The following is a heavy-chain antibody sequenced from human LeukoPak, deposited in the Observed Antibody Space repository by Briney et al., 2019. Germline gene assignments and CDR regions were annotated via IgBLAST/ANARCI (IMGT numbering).Heavy chain of an antibody. V-gene: IGHV1-46*01. Sequence: ASVTVSCKASGYAFTSYYMHWVRQAPGQGLEWMGIINPSGGSTSYAQKLQGRVTMTRDTSTSTVYMELSSLRSEDTAVYYCARTSGSYYHDYWGQGTLVTVSS. CDR2: INPSGGST. CDR1: GYAFTSYY. CDR3: ARTSGSYYHDY. D-gene: IGHD1-26*01. J-gene: IGHJ4*02.